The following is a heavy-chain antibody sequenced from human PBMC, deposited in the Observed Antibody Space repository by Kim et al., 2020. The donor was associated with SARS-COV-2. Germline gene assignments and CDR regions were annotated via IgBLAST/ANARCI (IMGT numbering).Heavy chain of an antibody. J-gene: IGHJ3*02. CDR2: ISSSGSTI. D-gene: IGHD3-9*01. V-gene: IGHV3-48*03. Sequence: GGSLRLSCAASGFTFSSYEMNWVRQAPGKGLEWVSYISSSGSTIYYADSVKGRFTISRDNAKNSLYLQMNSLRAEDTAVYYCARDKSPQLRDFAPDAFDIWGQGTMVTVSS. CDR1: GFTFSSYE. CDR3: ARDKSPQLRDFAPDAFDI.